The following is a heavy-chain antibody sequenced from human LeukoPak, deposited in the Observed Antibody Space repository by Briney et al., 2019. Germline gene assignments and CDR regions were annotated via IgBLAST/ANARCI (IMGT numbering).Heavy chain of an antibody. CDR2: IFLIFGTA. V-gene: IGHV1-69*05. CDR1: GGTLRSYA. CDR3: ARDRVSIPIVVVPAAIGSVDAFDI. Sequence: GASVTVSCMASGGTLRSYAISGVRQAAGQGRAWMGRIFLIFGTANYEQKFQGRVTITTDESTSTAYMELSSQRSEDTAVYYCARDRVSIPIVVVPAAIGSVDAFDIWGQGTMVTVSS. D-gene: IGHD2-2*01. J-gene: IGHJ3*02.